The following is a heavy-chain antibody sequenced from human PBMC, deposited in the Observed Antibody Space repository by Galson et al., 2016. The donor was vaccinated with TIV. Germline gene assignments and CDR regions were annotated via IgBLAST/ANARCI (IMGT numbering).Heavy chain of an antibody. CDR3: ARHPLPRAFDI. CDR2: IYPDDSDT. Sequence: QSGAEVKKPGESLKISCKGSGYSFTNYWIAWVRQMPGKGLEWMGIIYPDDSDTRYSPSFQGQVTTSANKSISTAYVQWGSLKASDTAMYFCARHPLPRAFDIWGQGTVVTVSS. V-gene: IGHV5-51*01. CDR1: GYSFTNYW. J-gene: IGHJ3*02.